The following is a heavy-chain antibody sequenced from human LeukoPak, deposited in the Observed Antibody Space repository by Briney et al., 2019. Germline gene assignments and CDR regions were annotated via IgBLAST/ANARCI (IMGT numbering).Heavy chain of an antibody. J-gene: IGHJ4*02. CDR2: IYYSGST. V-gene: IGHV4-59*08. CDR1: GGSISSYY. D-gene: IGHD1-26*01. Sequence: SETLSLTCTVSGGSISSYYWSGIRQPPGKGLEWIGYIYYSGSTNYNPSLKSRVTISVDTSKNQFSLKLSSVTAADAAVYYCARQPHPSGYFDYWGQGTLVTVSS. CDR3: ARQPHPSGYFDY.